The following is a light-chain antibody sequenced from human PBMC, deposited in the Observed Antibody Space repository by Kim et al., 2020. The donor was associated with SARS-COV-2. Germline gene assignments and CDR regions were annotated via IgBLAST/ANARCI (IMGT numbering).Light chain of an antibody. CDR1: SSAVGSYRR. J-gene: IGLJ1*01. CDR3: SSYTSSSTLYV. V-gene: IGLV2-18*02. CDR2: DVS. Sequence: SVTISCTGTSSAVGSYRRVSWYQQPPDPAPKLMIYDVSNRPAGVPDRFAGSKSGNTASLTISGLQAEDEADYYCSSYTSSSTLYVFGAGTKVTVL.